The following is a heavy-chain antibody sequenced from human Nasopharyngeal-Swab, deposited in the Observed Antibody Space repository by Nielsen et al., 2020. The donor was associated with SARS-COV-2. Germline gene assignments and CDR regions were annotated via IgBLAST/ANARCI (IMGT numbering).Heavy chain of an antibody. CDR1: GFTVSSNY. CDR3: ARDEFGVNWFDP. CDR2: IYSGGST. D-gene: IGHD3-10*01. Sequence: GGSLRLSCAASGFTVSSNYMSWVRQAPGKGLEWVSVIYSGGSTYYADSVKGRFTISRDNSKNTLYLQMNSLRAEDTAVYYCARDEFGVNWFDPWGQGTLVTVSS. V-gene: IGHV3-66*01. J-gene: IGHJ5*02.